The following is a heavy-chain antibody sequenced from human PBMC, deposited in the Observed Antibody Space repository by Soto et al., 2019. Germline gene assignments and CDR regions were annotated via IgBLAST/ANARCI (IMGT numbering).Heavy chain of an antibody. J-gene: IGHJ3*02. D-gene: IGHD2-21*01. CDR3: VRYIFGRGFEI. CDR1: GDTFSNLD. Sequence: QVQLVQSGAEVKKPGASVRVSCKASGDTFSNLDFNWVRQATGQGLEWVGWMHANSGSRGYAQKFQGRVSLTRDTSLSTAYIELSSLTSEDTALYYFVRYIFGRGFEIWGQGTKVTVSS. CDR2: MHANSGSR. V-gene: IGHV1-8*01.